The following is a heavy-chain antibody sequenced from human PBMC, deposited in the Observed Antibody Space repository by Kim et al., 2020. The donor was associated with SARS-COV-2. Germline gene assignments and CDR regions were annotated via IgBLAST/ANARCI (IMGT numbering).Heavy chain of an antibody. Sequence: SETLSLTCIVSGGSISSSSYYWGWIRQPPGKGLEWIGSIYYSGSTYYNPSLKSRVTISVDTSKNQFSLKLSSVTAADTAVYYCATDRTTHYYYGMDVWGQGTTVTVSS. CDR2: IYYSGST. J-gene: IGHJ6*02. CDR1: GGSISSSSYY. V-gene: IGHV4-39*02. D-gene: IGHD1-1*01. CDR3: ATDRTTHYYYGMDV.